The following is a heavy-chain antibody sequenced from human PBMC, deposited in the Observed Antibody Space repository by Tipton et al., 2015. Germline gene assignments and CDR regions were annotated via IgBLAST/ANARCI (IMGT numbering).Heavy chain of an antibody. J-gene: IGHJ4*02. D-gene: IGHD3-9*01. V-gene: IGHV6-1*01. CDR1: GDSVSSNSAA. CDR2: IYYSPRWYY. Sequence: GLVKPSQTLSLTCAISGDSVSSNSAAWNWIRQSPSRGLECLGRIYYSPRWYYDYAVSVRSRIAIYPDTSRNQFSLQLSSVTPEDTAVYYCACHDYDLLTRDYQTGDYWGQGTVVTVSS. CDR3: ACHDYDLLTRDYQTGDY.